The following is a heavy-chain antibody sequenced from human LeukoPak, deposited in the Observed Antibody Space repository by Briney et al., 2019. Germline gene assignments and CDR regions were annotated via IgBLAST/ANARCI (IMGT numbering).Heavy chain of an antibody. J-gene: IGHJ3*02. CDR3: ARDFTEDPLAAAGPLGRWMDAFDI. V-gene: IGHV3-21*01. D-gene: IGHD6-13*01. Sequence: SGGSLRLSCAASGFTFSSYSMNWVRQAPGKGLEWVSSISSGSSYIYYADSVKGRFTISRDNAKNSLYLQMNSLRAEDTAVYYCARDFTEDPLAAAGPLGRWMDAFDIWGQGTMVTVSS. CDR1: GFTFSSYS. CDR2: ISSGSSYI.